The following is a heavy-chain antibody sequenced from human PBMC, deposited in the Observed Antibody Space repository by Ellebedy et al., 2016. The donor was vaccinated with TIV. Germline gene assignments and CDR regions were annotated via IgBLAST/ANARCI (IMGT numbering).Heavy chain of an antibody. D-gene: IGHD3-3*01. J-gene: IGHJ6*03. CDR2: ISGSGGST. CDR1: GFTFSSYA. Sequence: GGSLRLXXAASGFTFSSYAMSWVRQAPGKGLEWVSAISGSGGSTYYADSVKGRFTISRDNSKNTLYLQMNSLRAEDTAVYYCAKGKRFLEWLSTYYYMDVWGKGTTVTVSS. CDR3: AKGKRFLEWLSTYYYMDV. V-gene: IGHV3-23*01.